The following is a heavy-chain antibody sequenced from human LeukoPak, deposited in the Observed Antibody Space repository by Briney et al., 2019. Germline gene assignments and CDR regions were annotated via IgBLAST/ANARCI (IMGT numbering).Heavy chain of an antibody. CDR3: AREGYCSSTSCYAGGGMDV. Sequence: PGRSLRLSCAASGFTFSSYSMNWVRQAPGKGLEWVSSISSSSSYIYYADSVKGRFTISRDNAKNSLYLQMNSLRAEDTAVYYCAREGYCSSTSCYAGGGMDVWGQGTTVTVSS. V-gene: IGHV3-21*01. CDR1: GFTFSSYS. D-gene: IGHD2-2*01. J-gene: IGHJ6*02. CDR2: ISSSSSYI.